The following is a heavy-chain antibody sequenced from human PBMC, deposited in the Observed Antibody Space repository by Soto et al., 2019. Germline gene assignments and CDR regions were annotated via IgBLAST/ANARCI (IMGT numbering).Heavy chain of an antibody. Sequence: GGSLRLSCAASGFAFYDYAIHFCRQCALKAREWVSGISWNDNTIGYADSVKGRFTISRDNAKNSLYLQMNSLRPEDTALYYCAKDIDAHGTTVTYFDYWGQGILVTVSS. V-gene: IGHV3-9*01. CDR1: GFAFYDYA. J-gene: IGHJ4*02. D-gene: IGHD4-17*01. CDR2: ISWNDNTI. CDR3: AKDIDAHGTTVTYFDY.